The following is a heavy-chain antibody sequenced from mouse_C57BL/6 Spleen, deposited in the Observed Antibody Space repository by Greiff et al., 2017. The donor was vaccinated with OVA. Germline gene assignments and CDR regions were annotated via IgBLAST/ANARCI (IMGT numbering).Heavy chain of an antibody. V-gene: IGHV1-55*01. Sequence: QVQLQQPGAELVKPGASVKMSCKASGYTFTSYWINWVKQRPGQGLEWIGDIYPGSGSTNYNEKFKSKATLTVDTSSSTAYMQRSSLTAEDSAVYYCARRRLFYAMDYWGQGTSVTVSS. J-gene: IGHJ4*01. CDR3: ARRRLFYAMDY. CDR2: IYPGSGST. CDR1: GYTFTSYW.